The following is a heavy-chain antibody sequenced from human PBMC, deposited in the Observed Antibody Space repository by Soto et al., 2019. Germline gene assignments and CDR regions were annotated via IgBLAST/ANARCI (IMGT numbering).Heavy chain of an antibody. CDR3: ARCSMTTVVTPHWFDP. V-gene: IGHV5-51*01. Sequence: PGESLKISCKGSGYSFTSYWIGWVRQMPGKGLEWMGIIYPGDSDTRYSPSFQGQVTISADKSISTAYLQWSSLKASDTAMYYCARCSMTTVVTPHWFDPWGQGTLVTVSS. CDR1: GYSFTSYW. D-gene: IGHD4-17*01. CDR2: IYPGDSDT. J-gene: IGHJ5*02.